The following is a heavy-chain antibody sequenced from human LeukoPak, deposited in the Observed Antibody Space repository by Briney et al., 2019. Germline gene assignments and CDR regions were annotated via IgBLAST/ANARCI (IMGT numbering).Heavy chain of an antibody. CDR3: ARLTKNDSGSFRFGKKKRGYMDV. CDR1: GGSISTYY. J-gene: IGHJ6*03. V-gene: IGHV4-59*12. Sequence: PSETLSLTCTVSGGSISTYYWSWIRQPPGKGLEWIGYIYYSGSTNHNPSLKSRVTISVDTSKNQFSLKLSSVTAADTAVYYCARLTKNDSGSFRFGKKKRGYMDVWGKGTTVTISS. CDR2: IYYSGST. D-gene: IGHD3-10*01.